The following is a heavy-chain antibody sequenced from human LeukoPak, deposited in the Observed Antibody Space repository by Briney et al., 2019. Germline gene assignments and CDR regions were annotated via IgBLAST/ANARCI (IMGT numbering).Heavy chain of an antibody. J-gene: IGHJ4*02. CDR2: LSASGHST. Sequence: PGGSLRLSCAASGFTFSDYYMNWIRQAPGKGLEWVSTLSASGHSTYYADSVKGRFTISRDNSKNTLYLQMNSLRAEDTAVYYCARGPSGYHNTGGQGTLVTVSS. CDR3: ARGPSGYHNT. V-gene: IGHV3-23*01. CDR1: GFTFSDYY. D-gene: IGHD5-12*01.